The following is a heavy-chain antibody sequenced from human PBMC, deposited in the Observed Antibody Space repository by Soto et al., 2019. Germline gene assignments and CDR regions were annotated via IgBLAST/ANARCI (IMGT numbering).Heavy chain of an antibody. J-gene: IGHJ3*02. Sequence: GASVKVSCKASGYTFTSYGISWVRQAPGQGLEWMGWISAYNGNTNYAQKLQGRVTMTTDTSTSTAYMELRSLRSDDTAVYYCGRDQRDIVVVVAAEIHAFDIWGQGTMVTV. V-gene: IGHV1-18*01. CDR3: GRDQRDIVVVVAAEIHAFDI. CDR1: GYTFTSYG. D-gene: IGHD2-15*01. CDR2: ISAYNGNT.